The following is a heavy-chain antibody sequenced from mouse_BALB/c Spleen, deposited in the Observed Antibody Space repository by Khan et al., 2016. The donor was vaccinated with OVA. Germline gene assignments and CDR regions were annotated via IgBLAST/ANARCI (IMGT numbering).Heavy chain of an antibody. CDR2: ISYSGST. CDR3: ARYARINY. Sequence: EVQLVESGPGLVKPSQSLSLTCTVTGYSITSGYGWNWIRQFPGNKLEWLGYISYSGSTNYNPSPKSRISITRDTSKNQFFLQLKTVATEDTATYYSARYARINYWGQGTTLTVSS. J-gene: IGHJ2*01. CDR1: GYSITSGYG. V-gene: IGHV3-2*02. D-gene: IGHD3-3*01.